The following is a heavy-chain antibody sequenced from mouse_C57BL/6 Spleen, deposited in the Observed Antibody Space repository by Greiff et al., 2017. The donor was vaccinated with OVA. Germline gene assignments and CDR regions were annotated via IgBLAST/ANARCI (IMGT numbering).Heavy chain of an antibody. Sequence: VKLQESDAELVKPGASVKISCKVSGYTFTDHTIHWMKQRPEQGLEWIGYIYPRDGSTKYNEKFKGKATLTADKSSSTAYMQLNSLTSEDSAVYFCALTTVVATSFDYWGQGTTLTVSS. CDR1: GYTFTDHT. J-gene: IGHJ2*01. CDR2: IYPRDGST. D-gene: IGHD1-1*01. V-gene: IGHV1-78*01. CDR3: ALTTVVATSFDY.